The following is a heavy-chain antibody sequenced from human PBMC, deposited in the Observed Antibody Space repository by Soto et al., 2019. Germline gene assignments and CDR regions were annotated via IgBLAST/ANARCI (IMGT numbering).Heavy chain of an antibody. CDR1: GFTFSSYG. Sequence: QVQLVESGGGVVQPGRSLRLSCAASGFTFSSYGMHWVRQATGKGLEWVTVISYDGKVAYYADSVKGRFTISRDNSKNTLYLQMNSLRTEDTAMYYCAKEGPITNWYFDYWGQGTLVTVSS. V-gene: IGHV3-30*18. D-gene: IGHD1-1*01. J-gene: IGHJ4*02. CDR2: ISYDGKVA. CDR3: AKEGPITNWYFDY.